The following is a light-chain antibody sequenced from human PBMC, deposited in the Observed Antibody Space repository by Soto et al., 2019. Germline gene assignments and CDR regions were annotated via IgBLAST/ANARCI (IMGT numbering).Light chain of an antibody. Sequence: DIQMTQSPSTLSASVGDRVTITCRASQSISSWLGWYQQKPGKTPKLLIYKASSLESGVPSWFSGSGSGTEFTLTISSLQPDDFATYYRQQYNTYATFGQGTKVEIK. CDR3: QQYNTYAT. CDR1: QSISSW. CDR2: KAS. V-gene: IGKV1-5*03. J-gene: IGKJ1*01.